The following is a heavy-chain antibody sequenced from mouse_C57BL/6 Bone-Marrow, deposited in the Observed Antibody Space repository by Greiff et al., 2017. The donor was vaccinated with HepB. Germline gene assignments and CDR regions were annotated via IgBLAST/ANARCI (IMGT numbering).Heavy chain of an antibody. J-gene: IGHJ2*01. CDR3: ARQAYSNSFDY. CDR1: GFTFSDYY. V-gene: IGHV5-12*01. Sequence: EVKLQESGGGLVQPGGSLKLSCAASGFTFSDYYMYWVRQTPEKRLEWVAYISNGGGSTYYPDTVKGRFTISRDNAKNTLYLQMSRLKSEDTAMYYCARQAYSNSFDYWGQGTTLTVSS. CDR2: ISNGGGST. D-gene: IGHD2-5*01.